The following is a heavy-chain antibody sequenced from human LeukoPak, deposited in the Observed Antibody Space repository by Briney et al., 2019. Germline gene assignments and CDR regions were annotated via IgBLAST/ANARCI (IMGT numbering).Heavy chain of an antibody. CDR2: INSDGSST. D-gene: IGHD6-19*01. CDR3: AKRMRLAVAGPYSIDS. V-gene: IGHV3-74*01. CDR1: GFTFSSYW. J-gene: IGHJ4*02. Sequence: GGSLRLSCAASGFTFSSYWMHWVRQAPGKGLVGVSRINSDGSSTSYADSVKGRFTISRDNAKNTLYLQMNSLSAEDTAVYYCAKRMRLAVAGPYSIDSWGPGNLVTVSS.